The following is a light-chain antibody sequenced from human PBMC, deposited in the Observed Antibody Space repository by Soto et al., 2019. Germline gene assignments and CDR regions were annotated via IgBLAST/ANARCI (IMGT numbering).Light chain of an antibody. V-gene: IGLV1-40*01. J-gene: IGLJ1*01. CDR2: GNS. CDR1: GSKFGAGYD. Sequence: QSVLTQPPSVSGAPGQRVTISCTGAGSKFGAGYDVHWYQQLPGTAPKLLIYGNSNRPSGVPDRFSGSKSGTSASLATTGLQAEDEADYYCQSYDSSLSGYVFGTGTKLTVL. CDR3: QSYDSSLSGYV.